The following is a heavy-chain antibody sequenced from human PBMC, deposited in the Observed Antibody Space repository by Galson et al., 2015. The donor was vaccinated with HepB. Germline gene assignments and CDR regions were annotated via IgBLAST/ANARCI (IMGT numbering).Heavy chain of an antibody. CDR2: ISSSSSYI. CDR1: GFTFSSYS. D-gene: IGHD3-3*01. Sequence: SLRLSCAASGFTFSSYSMNWVRQAPGKGLGWVSSISSSSSYIYYADSVKGRFTISRDNAKNSLYLQMNSLRAEDKAVYYGARGREFWSGYHNLGILFDYWGQGTLVTVSS. V-gene: IGHV3-21*01. J-gene: IGHJ4*02. CDR3: ARGREFWSGYHNLGILFDY.